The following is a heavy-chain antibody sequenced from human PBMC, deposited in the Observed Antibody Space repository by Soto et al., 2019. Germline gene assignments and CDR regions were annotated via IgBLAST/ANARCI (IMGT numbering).Heavy chain of an antibody. V-gene: IGHV4-39*01. D-gene: IGHD3-3*01. CDR2: IYYSGST. CDR3: ATQGYYDFWSGYNGYGMDV. J-gene: IGHJ6*02. Sequence: SETLSLTCTVSGGSISSSSYYWGWIRQPPGKGLEWIGSIYYSGSTYYNPSLKSRVTISVDTSKNQFSLKLSSVTAADTAVYYCATQGYYDFWSGYNGYGMDVWGRGTTVTVSS. CDR1: GGSISSSSYY.